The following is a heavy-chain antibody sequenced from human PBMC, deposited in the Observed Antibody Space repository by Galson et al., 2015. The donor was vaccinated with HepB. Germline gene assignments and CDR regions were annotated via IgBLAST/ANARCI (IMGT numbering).Heavy chain of an antibody. V-gene: IGHV3-23*01. CDR3: AKDVTVAPYYFDY. D-gene: IGHD4-17*01. J-gene: IGHJ4*02. CDR2: ISGSGGST. CDR1: GFTFSSYA. Sequence: LRLSCAASGFTFSSYAMSWVRQAPGKGLEWVSAISGSGGSTYYADSVKGRFTISRDNSKNTLYLQMNSLRAEDTAVYYCAKDVTVAPYYFDYWGQGTLVTVSS.